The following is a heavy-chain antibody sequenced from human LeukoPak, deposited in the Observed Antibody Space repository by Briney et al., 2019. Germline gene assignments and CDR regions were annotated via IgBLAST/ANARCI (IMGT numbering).Heavy chain of an antibody. D-gene: IGHD1-26*01. CDR2: INPNSGGT. CDR3: ARISGSYYGFDY. Sequence: ASVKVSCKGSGYTFTGYYMHWVRQAPGQGLEWMGRINPNSGGTNYAQKFQGRVTMTRDTSISTAYMELSSLRSEDTAVYYCARISGSYYGFDYWGQGTLVTVSS. CDR1: GYTFTGYY. J-gene: IGHJ4*02. V-gene: IGHV1-2*06.